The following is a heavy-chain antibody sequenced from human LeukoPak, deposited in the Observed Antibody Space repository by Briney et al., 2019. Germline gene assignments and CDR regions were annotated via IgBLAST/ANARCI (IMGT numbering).Heavy chain of an antibody. Sequence: ASVKVSCKASGYTFTGYYMHWVRQAPGQGLEWMGWINPNSGDTNYAQKFQGRVTMTRDTSISTAYMELSRLRSDDTAVYYCARDFPAGGFDYWGQGTLVTVSS. D-gene: IGHD3-16*01. CDR2: INPNSGDT. CDR1: GYTFTGYY. V-gene: IGHV1-2*02. CDR3: ARDFPAGGFDY. J-gene: IGHJ4*02.